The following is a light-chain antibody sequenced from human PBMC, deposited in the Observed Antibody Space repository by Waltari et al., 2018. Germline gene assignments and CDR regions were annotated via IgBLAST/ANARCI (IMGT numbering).Light chain of an antibody. CDR2: GAS. Sequence: EIVLTQSPGTLSLSPGERATLSCRASQSVSGNNLAWYQQKPAQAPRLLIHGASSRAIGIPDRFSGSGSGTDFTLTISRLEPEDFAVYYCQQYGRSWNTFGQGTKLEIK. CDR1: QSVSGNN. J-gene: IGKJ2*01. CDR3: QQYGRSWNT. V-gene: IGKV3-20*01.